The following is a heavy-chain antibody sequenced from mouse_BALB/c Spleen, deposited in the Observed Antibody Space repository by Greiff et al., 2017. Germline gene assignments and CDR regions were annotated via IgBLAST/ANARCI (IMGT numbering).Heavy chain of an antibody. Sequence: QVQLQQSGAELAKPGASVKMSCKASGYTFTSYWMHWVKQRPGQGLEWIGYINPSTGYTEYNQKFKDKATLTADKSSSTAYMQLSSLTSEDSAVYYCARIQLLRAMDYWGQGTSVTVSS. J-gene: IGHJ4*01. CDR1: GYTFTSYW. CDR3: ARIQLLRAMDY. D-gene: IGHD1-1*01. CDR2: INPSTGYT. V-gene: IGHV1-7*01.